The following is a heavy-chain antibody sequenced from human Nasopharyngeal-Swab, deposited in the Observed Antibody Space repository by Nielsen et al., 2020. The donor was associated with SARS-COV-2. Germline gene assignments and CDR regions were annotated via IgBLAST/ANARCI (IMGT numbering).Heavy chain of an antibody. J-gene: IGHJ4*02. Sequence: ASVKVSCKASGYTFASYYMHWVRQAPGQGLEWMGIINPSRGSTSYAQKFQGRVTMTRDTSTSTVYMELSSLRSEDTAVYYCARDQASIAAMAYWGQGTLVTVSS. D-gene: IGHD6-13*01. CDR1: GYTFASYY. V-gene: IGHV1-46*01. CDR2: INPSRGST. CDR3: ARDQASIAAMAY.